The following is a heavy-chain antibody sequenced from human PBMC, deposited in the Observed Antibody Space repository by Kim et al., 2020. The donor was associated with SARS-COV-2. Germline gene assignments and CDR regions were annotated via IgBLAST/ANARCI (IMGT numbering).Heavy chain of an antibody. D-gene: IGHD6-19*01. CDR3: ARDGDLYSSGKDAFDI. Sequence: GGSLRLSCAASGFIFSSYWMTWVRQAPGKGLEWVANIKQDGNQKYSVDSVKGRFTISRDNAKNSLYLQMNSLRAEDTAVYYCARDGDLYSSGKDAFDIWGQGAMVTVSS. CDR1: GFIFSSYW. J-gene: IGHJ3*02. V-gene: IGHV3-7*01. CDR2: IKQDGNQK.